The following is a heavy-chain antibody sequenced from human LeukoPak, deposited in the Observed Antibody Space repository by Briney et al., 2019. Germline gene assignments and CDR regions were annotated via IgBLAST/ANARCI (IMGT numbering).Heavy chain of an antibody. V-gene: IGHV1-18*01. D-gene: IGHD2-2*01. J-gene: IGHJ4*02. CDR1: GYTFTSYA. Sequence: ASVKVSCKASGYTFTSYAISWVRQAPGQGLEWVGWINAYNGNTNYAQKLQGRVTMTTDTSTSTAYMDLRSLRSDDTAVYYCARSPTVVVPAAITSYYLDYWGQGTLVTVSS. CDR3: ARSPTVVVPAAITSYYLDY. CDR2: INAYNGNT.